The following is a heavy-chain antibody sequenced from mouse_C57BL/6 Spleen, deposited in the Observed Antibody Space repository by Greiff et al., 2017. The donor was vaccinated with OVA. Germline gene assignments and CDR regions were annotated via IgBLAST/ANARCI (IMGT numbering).Heavy chain of an antibody. V-gene: IGHV1-22*01. CDR1: GYTFTDYN. Sequence: EVKLMESGPELVKPGASVKMSCKASGYTFTDYNMHWVKQSHGKSLEWIGYINPNNGGTSDNQKFKGKATLTVNKSSSTAYMELRSLSSEDSAVYYYASEEGERFGDWGQGATLTVAT. CDR2: INPNNGGT. J-gene: IGHJ2*01. CDR3: ASEEGERFGD.